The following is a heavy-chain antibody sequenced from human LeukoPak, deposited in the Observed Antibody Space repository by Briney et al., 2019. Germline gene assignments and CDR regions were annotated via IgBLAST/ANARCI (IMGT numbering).Heavy chain of an antibody. D-gene: IGHD1-26*01. Sequence: GGSLRLSCATSGFIFSNSDLHWVRQAPGKGLVWVSRINSDGSSTSYADSVKGRFTISRDNAKSTLYLQMNSLRAEDTAVYYCARDLYSGYDYWGQGTLVTVSS. CDR1: GFIFSNSD. J-gene: IGHJ4*02. V-gene: IGHV3-74*01. CDR3: ARDLYSGYDY. CDR2: INSDGSST.